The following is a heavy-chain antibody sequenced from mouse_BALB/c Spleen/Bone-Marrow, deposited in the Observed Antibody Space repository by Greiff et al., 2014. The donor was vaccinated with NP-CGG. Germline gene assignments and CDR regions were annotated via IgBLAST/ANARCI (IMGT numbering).Heavy chain of an antibody. V-gene: IGHV1-9*01. CDR3: ARELGLRLAY. CDR1: GYTFSSYW. D-gene: IGHD3-1*01. CDR2: ILPGSGST. J-gene: IGHJ3*01. Sequence: QVQLKESGAELMKPGASVKISCKATGYTFSSYWIEWVKQRPGHGLEWIGEILPGSGSTNYNEKFKGKATFTADTSSNTAYMQLCSLTSEDSAVYYCARELGLRLAYWGQGTLVTVSA.